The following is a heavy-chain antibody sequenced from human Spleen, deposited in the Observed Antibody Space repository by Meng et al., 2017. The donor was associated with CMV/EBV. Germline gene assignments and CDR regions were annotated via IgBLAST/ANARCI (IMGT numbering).Heavy chain of an antibody. J-gene: IGHJ4*02. D-gene: IGHD4-17*01. V-gene: IGHV3-66*02. CDR1: GFTVSSNY. CDR3: ARDPSDYGDDY. Sequence: GESLKISCAASGFTVSSNYMSWVRQAPGKGLEWVSIIYSGGSTYYADSVKGRFTISRDNSKNTVYLQMNGLRAEDTAVYYCARDPSDYGDDYWGQGTLVTVSS. CDR2: IYSGGST.